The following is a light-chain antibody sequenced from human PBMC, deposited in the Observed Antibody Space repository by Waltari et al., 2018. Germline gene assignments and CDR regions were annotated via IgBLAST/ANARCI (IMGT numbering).Light chain of an antibody. CDR2: GAS. J-gene: IGKJ2*01. Sequence: EIVLTQSPATLSLSPGERTTLSCRASQSVSRHLAWYQQKPGQAPRLLIYGASNRATGIPARFSGSGSGTDFTLTISSLEPEDFAVYYCQQRSNWPRDTFGQGTKLEIK. CDR3: QQRSNWPRDT. CDR1: QSVSRH. V-gene: IGKV3-11*01.